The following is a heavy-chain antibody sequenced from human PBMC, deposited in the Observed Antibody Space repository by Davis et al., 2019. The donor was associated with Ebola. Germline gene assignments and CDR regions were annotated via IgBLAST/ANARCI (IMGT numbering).Heavy chain of an antibody. CDR3: AGGGRNYGDYVFDY. J-gene: IGHJ4*02. CDR2: IYYSGST. Sequence: PSETLSLTCTVSGGSISSSSYYWGWIRQPPGKGLEWIGSIYYSGSTYYNPSLKSRVTISVDTSKNQFSLKLSSVTAADTAVYYCAGGGRNYGDYVFDYWGQGTLVTVSS. V-gene: IGHV4-39*01. D-gene: IGHD4-17*01. CDR1: GGSISSSSYY.